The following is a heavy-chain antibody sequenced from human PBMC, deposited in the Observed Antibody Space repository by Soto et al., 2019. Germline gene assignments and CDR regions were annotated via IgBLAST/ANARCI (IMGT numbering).Heavy chain of an antibody. CDR3: VRSLSGAKDGYNTFYYYGMDV. V-gene: IGHV5-10-1*01. CDR1: GYSFTNYW. J-gene: IGHJ6*02. D-gene: IGHD5-12*01. CDR2: IDPSDSYT. Sequence: GESLKISCKGSGYSFTNYWINWVRQMPGKGLEWMGTIDPSDSYTNYSPSFPGHVTISVDKSVNTAYLQWSSLKASDTAMYYCVRSLSGAKDGYNTFYYYGMDVWGQGTKVTVSS.